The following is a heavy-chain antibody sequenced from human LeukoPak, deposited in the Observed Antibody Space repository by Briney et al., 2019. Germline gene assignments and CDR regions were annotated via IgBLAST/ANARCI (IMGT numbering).Heavy chain of an antibody. D-gene: IGHD6-13*01. Sequence: GGSLRLSCAASGFTVSSNYMSWVRQAPGKGLEWVSVIYSGGSTYYADSVKGRFTISRDNSKNTLYLQMNSLRAEDTAVYYCARDASGLRSWTNWYFDLWGRGTLVTVSS. CDR2: IYSGGST. CDR1: GFTVSSNY. V-gene: IGHV3-66*01. J-gene: IGHJ2*01. CDR3: ARDASGLRSWTNWYFDL.